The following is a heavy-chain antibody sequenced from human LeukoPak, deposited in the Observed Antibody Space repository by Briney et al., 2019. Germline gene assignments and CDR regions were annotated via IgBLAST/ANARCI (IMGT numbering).Heavy chain of an antibody. CDR2: IHWNDDK. CDR3: AHSIPYYYDSSGYYSTFDY. V-gene: IGHV2-5*01. J-gene: IGHJ4*02. D-gene: IGHD3-22*01. Sequence: SGPTLLHPTQTLTLTYTFSGFSLRTVGVGAGWIRQPPVKALEWLPLIHWNDDKRYSPSLKSRLTIAKDTSKNQVVLTMTNMDPVDTATYYFAHSIPYYYDSSGYYSTFDYWGQGTLVTVSS. CDR1: GFSLRTVGVG.